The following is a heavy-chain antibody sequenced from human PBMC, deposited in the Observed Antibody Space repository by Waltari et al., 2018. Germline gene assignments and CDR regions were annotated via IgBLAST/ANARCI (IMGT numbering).Heavy chain of an antibody. CDR3: ARGYGQSGSGYLLDY. Sequence: QVQLVQSGAEVKKPGSSVKVSCKASGGPFSSYAISWVRPAPGQGLEWMGRIIPILGIANYAQKFQGRVTITADKSTSTAYMELSSLRSEDTAVYYCARGYGQSGSGYLLDYWGQGTLVTVSS. CDR1: GGPFSSYA. V-gene: IGHV1-69*09. J-gene: IGHJ4*02. D-gene: IGHD3-22*01. CDR2: IIPILGIA.